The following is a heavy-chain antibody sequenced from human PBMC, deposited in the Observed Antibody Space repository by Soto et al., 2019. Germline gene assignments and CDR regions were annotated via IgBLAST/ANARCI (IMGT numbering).Heavy chain of an antibody. CDR2: IYYSGST. V-gene: IGHV4-30-4*01. Sequence: QVQLQESGPGLVKPSQTLSLTCTVSGGSISSGDYYWSWIRQPPGKGLEWIGYIYYSGSTYYNPSLKSRVTISVDTYKNQFSLKLSSVTAADTAVYYCARVSGYDFGYFDLWGRGTLVTVSS. CDR3: ARVSGYDFGYFDL. J-gene: IGHJ2*01. CDR1: GGSISSGDYY. D-gene: IGHD5-12*01.